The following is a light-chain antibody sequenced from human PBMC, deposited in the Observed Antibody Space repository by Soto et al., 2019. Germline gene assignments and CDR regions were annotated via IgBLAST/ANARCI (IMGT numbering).Light chain of an antibody. J-gene: IGLJ1*01. Sequence: QSVLTQPASVSGSPGQSIASSCTGTSRDVGGYSYVSWYQQQPGKAPKLVISDVSNRPSGVSDRFSGSKSGNTASLTISGLQTEDEADYYCASYTTSSTYVFGTGTKVTVL. V-gene: IGLV2-14*01. CDR3: ASYTTSSTYV. CDR2: DVS. CDR1: SRDVGGYSY.